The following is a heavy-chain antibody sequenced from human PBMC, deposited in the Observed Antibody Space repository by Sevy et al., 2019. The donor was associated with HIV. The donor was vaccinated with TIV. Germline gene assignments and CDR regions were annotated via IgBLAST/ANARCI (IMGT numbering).Heavy chain of an antibody. J-gene: IGHJ6*02. CDR2: VSYDGSSK. Sequence: GGSLRLSCVGSGFTFRNFGVHWLRQAPGKGLEWLSVVSYDGSSKYYVDSVKGRFIVSSDNSKNTLYLQMNSLRTEDTAVYYCARGGCVDYYNYGVDVWGHGTTVTVSS. V-gene: IGHV3-30*03. CDR3: ARGGCVDYYNYGVDV. D-gene: IGHD2-8*02. CDR1: GFTFRNFG.